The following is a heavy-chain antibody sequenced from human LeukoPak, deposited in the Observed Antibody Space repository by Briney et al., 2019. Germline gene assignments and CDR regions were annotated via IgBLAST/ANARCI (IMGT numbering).Heavy chain of an antibody. Sequence: PGGSLRLSCAASGFTFSSYAMSWVRQAPGKGLEWVSAISGSGGSTYYADSVKGRFTISRDNSKNTLYLQVNSLRAEDTAVYYCAKSGVGRTVLRLHWFDPWGQGTLVTVSS. V-gene: IGHV3-23*01. J-gene: IGHJ5*02. CDR3: AKSGVGRTVLRLHWFDP. D-gene: IGHD2/OR15-2a*01. CDR2: ISGSGGST. CDR1: GFTFSSYA.